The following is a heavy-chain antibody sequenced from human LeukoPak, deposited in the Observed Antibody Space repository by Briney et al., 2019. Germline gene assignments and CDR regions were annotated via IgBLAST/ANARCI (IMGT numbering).Heavy chain of an antibody. CDR3: ARDLVDSSGYSYYFDY. CDR2: IYSGGST. Sequence: PGGSLRLSCAASGFTVSSNYMSWVRQAPGKGLEWVSVIYSGGSTYYADSVKGRFTISRDNSKTTLYLQMNSLRAEDTAVYYCARDLVDSSGYSYYFDYWGQGTLVTVSS. CDR1: GFTVSSNY. V-gene: IGHV3-66*02. D-gene: IGHD3-22*01. J-gene: IGHJ4*02.